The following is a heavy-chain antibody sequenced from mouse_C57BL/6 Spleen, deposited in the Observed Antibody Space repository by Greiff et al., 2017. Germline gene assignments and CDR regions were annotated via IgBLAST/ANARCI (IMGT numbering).Heavy chain of an antibody. D-gene: IGHD1-1*01. Sequence: EVQLQQSGPELVKPGASVKISCKASGYTFTDYYMNWVKQSHGKSLEWIGDINPNNGGTSYNQKFKGKATLTVDKSSSTAYMELRSLTSEDSAVYYCARELYYYGSSWYFDVWGTGTTVTVSS. CDR3: ARELYYYGSSWYFDV. J-gene: IGHJ1*03. V-gene: IGHV1-26*01. CDR2: INPNNGGT. CDR1: GYTFTDYY.